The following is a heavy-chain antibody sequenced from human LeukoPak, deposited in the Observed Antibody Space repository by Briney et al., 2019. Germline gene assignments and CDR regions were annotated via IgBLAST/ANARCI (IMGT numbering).Heavy chain of an antibody. J-gene: IGHJ4*02. CDR1: GFTFSSYS. Sequence: GRSLRLSCTASGFTFSSYSMNWVRQAPGKGLEWVSSISSSSSYIYYADSVKGRFTISRDNAKNSLYLQMNSLRAEDTAVYYCARDLMGITPRGYWGQGTLVTVSS. CDR3: ARDLMGITPRGY. CDR2: ISSSSSYI. V-gene: IGHV3-21*01. D-gene: IGHD3-22*01.